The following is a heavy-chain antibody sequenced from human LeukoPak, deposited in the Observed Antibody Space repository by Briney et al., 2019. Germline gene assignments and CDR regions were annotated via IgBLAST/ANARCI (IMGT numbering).Heavy chain of an antibody. CDR3: ARQYSSGWYEGLDWFDP. V-gene: IGHV3-21*01. CDR2: ISSSSSYI. CDR1: GFTFSSYS. J-gene: IGHJ5*02. D-gene: IGHD6-19*01. Sequence: GGSLRLSCAASGFTFSSYSMNWVRQAPGKGLAWVWSISSSSSYIYYADSVKGRFTISRDNAKNSLYLQMNSLRAEDTAVYYCARQYSSGWYEGLDWFDPWGQGTLVTVSS.